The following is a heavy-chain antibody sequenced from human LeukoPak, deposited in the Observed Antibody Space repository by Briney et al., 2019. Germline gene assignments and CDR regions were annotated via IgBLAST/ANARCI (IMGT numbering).Heavy chain of an antibody. CDR3: ARRSSRVAAAGYNWFDP. CDR1: GYTFTGYY. J-gene: IGHJ5*02. D-gene: IGHD6-13*01. Sequence: ASVKVSCKASGYTFTGYYMHWVRQAPGQGLEWMGWINSNSGGTNYAQKFQGRVTMTRDTSISTAYMELSSLRSEDTAVYYCARRSSRVAAAGYNWFDPWGQGTLVTVSS. V-gene: IGHV1-2*02. CDR2: INSNSGGT.